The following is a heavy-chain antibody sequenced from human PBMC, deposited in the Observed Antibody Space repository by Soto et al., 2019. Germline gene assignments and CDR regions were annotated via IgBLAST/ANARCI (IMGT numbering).Heavy chain of an antibody. J-gene: IGHJ4*02. D-gene: IGHD6-13*01. V-gene: IGHV1-3*01. CDR3: ARASSWVVTDY. CDR2: INAGNGKT. CDR1: GYTFTSYG. Sequence: VQLLQSGAEVKKPGASVKGSCKASGYTFTSYGRHWVRQAPGQRLEWIGWINAGNGKTKYSHKFQGRVTIPIDTSASTDYMELSSLRSEDTAVYYCARASSWVVTDYWGQGTLVTVSS.